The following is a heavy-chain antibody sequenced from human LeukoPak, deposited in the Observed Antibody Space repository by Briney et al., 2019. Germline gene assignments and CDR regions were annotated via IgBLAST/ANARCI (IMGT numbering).Heavy chain of an antibody. CDR2: IKKDGSEK. CDR1: GFTFSSSW. J-gene: IGHJ4*02. V-gene: IGHV3-7*04. D-gene: IGHD3-22*01. CDR3: ARDYYDSRGYYYHFDY. Sequence: GGSLRLSCAASGFTFSSSWMSWVRQAPGKGLEWVANIKKDGSEKYYVDSVKGRLTISRDNAKNSLYLQMNSLRAEDTAVYYCARDYYDSRGYYYHFDYWGQGTLVTVSS.